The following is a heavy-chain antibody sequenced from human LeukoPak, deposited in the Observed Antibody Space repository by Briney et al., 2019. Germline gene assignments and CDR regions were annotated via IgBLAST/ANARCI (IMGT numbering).Heavy chain of an antibody. Sequence: GGSLRLSCAASGFTFSSYAMHWVRQAPGKGLEWVAVISYDGSNKYYADSVKGRFTISRDNSKNTLYLQMNSLRAEDTAVYYCARDCGEGAVAETDAFDIWGQGTMVTVSS. CDR3: ARDCGEGAVAETDAFDI. CDR1: GFTFSSYA. V-gene: IGHV3-30-3*01. J-gene: IGHJ3*02. CDR2: ISYDGSNK. D-gene: IGHD6-19*01.